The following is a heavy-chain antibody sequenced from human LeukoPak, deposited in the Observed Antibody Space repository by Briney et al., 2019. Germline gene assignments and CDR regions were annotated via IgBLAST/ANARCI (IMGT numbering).Heavy chain of an antibody. CDR1: GYTFTSYG. CDR2: ISAYNGNT. V-gene: IGHV1-18*01. D-gene: IGHD6-13*01. J-gene: IGHJ3*02. Sequence: ASVKVSCKASGYTFTSYGISWVRQAPGQGLEWMGWISAYNGNTNYAQKLQGRVTMTTDTSTSTAYMELSSLRSEDTAVYYCARGMAAAGPGDAFDIWGQGTMVTVSS. CDR3: ARGMAAAGPGDAFDI.